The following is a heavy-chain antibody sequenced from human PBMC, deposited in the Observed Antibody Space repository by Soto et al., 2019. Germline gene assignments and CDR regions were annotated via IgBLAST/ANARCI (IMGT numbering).Heavy chain of an antibody. CDR3: ARDAIGGASPHYGMDI. V-gene: IGHV4-31*03. J-gene: IGHJ6*02. CDR1: GGSLSSGGYY. D-gene: IGHD1-26*01. Sequence: TLSLTCTVSGGSLSSGGYYWSWIRQHPGKGLEWIGYIYYSGSTYYNPSLKSRVTISVDTSKNQFSLKLSSVTAAETAVYYCARDAIGGASPHYGMDIWGQGTTVTVSS. CDR2: IYYSGST.